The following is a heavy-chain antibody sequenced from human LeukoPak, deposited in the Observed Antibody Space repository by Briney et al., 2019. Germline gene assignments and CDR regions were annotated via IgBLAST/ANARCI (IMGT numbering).Heavy chain of an antibody. Sequence: PGGSLRLSCAASGFTFSRYEMNWVRQAPGKGLEWVSYISSSGSVKYNADSVKGRFTISRDNAKNSLYLQMNSLRAEDTAVDYCARDGYSRSSYYSHGMDVWGEGATVTVSS. J-gene: IGHJ6*04. V-gene: IGHV3-48*03. CDR2: ISSSGSVK. CDR3: ARDGYSRSSYYSHGMDV. D-gene: IGHD6-6*01. CDR1: GFTFSRYE.